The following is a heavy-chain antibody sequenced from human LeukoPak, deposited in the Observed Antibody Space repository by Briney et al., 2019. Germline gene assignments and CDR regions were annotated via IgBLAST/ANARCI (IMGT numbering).Heavy chain of an antibody. CDR3: ARGPGTMVRGVIISGHYFDY. J-gene: IGHJ4*02. D-gene: IGHD3-10*01. CDR1: GGSFSGYY. V-gene: IGHV4-34*01. CDR2: INHSGST. Sequence: SETLSLTCAVYGGSFSGYYWSWIRQPPGKGLEWIGEINHSGSTNYNPSPKSRVTISVDTSKNQFSLKLSSVTAADTAVYYCARGPGTMVRGVIISGHYFDYWGQGTLVTVSS.